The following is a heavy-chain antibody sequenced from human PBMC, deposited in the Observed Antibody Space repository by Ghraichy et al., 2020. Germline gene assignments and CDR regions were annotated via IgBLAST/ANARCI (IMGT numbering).Heavy chain of an antibody. CDR3: CGSYGGGGVDY. J-gene: IGHJ4*02. CDR2: INHDGSIT. D-gene: IGHD1-26*01. V-gene: IGHV3-74*01. CDR1: GLTFNTHW. Sequence: GSLRLSCAASGLTFNTHWMHWVRQAPGKGLVWVARINHDGSITNYAGSVRGRFTISRDNAKNTLYLQMDSLRAEDTAVFYCCGSYGGGGVDYWGQGTLVTVSS.